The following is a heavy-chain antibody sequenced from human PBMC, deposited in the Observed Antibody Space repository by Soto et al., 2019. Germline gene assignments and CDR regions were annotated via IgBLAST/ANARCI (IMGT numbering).Heavy chain of an antibody. CDR2: ISVYNGNT. CDR1: GYSFTSCV. J-gene: IGHJ4*02. CDR3: ASSPYTYGKSFYFDY. D-gene: IGHD5-18*01. V-gene: IGHV1-18*04. Sequence: SVKVTCKASGYSFTSCVISWVLQAPGQGLDWMAWISVYNGNTNYAQNLQDRVPMTIDTSMSTAYMELRSLRSDDTAVYYCASSPYTYGKSFYFDYWGQGTLVTVSS.